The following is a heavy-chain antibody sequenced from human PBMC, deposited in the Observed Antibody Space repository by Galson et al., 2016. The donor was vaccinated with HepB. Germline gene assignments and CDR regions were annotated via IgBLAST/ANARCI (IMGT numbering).Heavy chain of an antibody. CDR3: LSGWYFDT. CDR1: GDSVSSTSAA. CDR2: TYYRSKWYN. D-gene: IGHD6-19*01. J-gene: IGHJ4*02. Sequence: CAISGDSVSSTSAAWNWVRQSPSRGLEWLGRTYYRSKWYNDYAASVRSRITINPDTSRNQFPLQLNSVTPEDTAVYYCLSGWYFDTWGQGTQVTVSS. V-gene: IGHV6-1*01.